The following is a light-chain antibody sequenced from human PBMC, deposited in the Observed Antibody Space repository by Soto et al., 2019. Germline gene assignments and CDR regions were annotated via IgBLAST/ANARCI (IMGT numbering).Light chain of an antibody. J-gene: IGLJ1*01. Sequence: QSALTQPASVSGSPGQSITISCTGTSSDVGGYDSVSWYQQHPGKAPKLMIYDVTNRPSGVSNRFSGSKSGNTASLTISGLQAEDEADSYCSSYTSISTSVFGTGTKLTVL. V-gene: IGLV2-14*01. CDR1: SSDVGGYDS. CDR2: DVT. CDR3: SSYTSISTSV.